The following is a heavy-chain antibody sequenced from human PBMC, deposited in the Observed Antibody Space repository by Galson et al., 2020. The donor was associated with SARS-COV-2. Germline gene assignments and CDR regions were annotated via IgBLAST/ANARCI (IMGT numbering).Heavy chain of an antibody. CDR3: ARDRNYDSSGNYCLDY. V-gene: IGHV4-31*03. J-gene: IGHJ4*02. CDR1: GGSVGSGGFY. CDR2: IYDTGST. Sequence: SETLSLTCTVSGGSVGSGGFYWSWVSQHPGKGLEWIGYIYDTGSTNYNPSLKSRATISADTSMNQFSLKLTSVTAADTAVYYCARDRNYDSSGNYCLDYWGQGTLVTVSS. D-gene: IGHD3-22*01.